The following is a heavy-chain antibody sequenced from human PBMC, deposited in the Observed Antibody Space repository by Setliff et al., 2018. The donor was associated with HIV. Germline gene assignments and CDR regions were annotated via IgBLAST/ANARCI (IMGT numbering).Heavy chain of an antibody. CDR1: GGSISSGSYY. Sequence: SETLSLTCTVSGGSISSGSYYWSWIRQPPGKGLEWIGSIYYSGSTYYNPSLKSRVTISVDTSTNVFSLKVNSVTAADTAVYYCARFRGVHSSSLLDSWGQGTLVTVS. CDR2: IYYSGST. CDR3: ARFRGVHSSSLLDS. V-gene: IGHV4-39*01. D-gene: IGHD6-6*01. J-gene: IGHJ4*02.